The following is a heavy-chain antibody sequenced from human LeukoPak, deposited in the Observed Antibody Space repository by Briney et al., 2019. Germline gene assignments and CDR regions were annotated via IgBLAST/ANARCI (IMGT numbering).Heavy chain of an antibody. J-gene: IGHJ1*01. V-gene: IGHV1-69*05. D-gene: IGHD2-21*02. CDR3: ARAPDSDCGGDRYSYFQH. CDR1: GGTFSSYA. CDR2: ISPIFGTA. Sequence: ASVKGSCKASGGTFSSYAISWVLQAPGQGLEWMGRISPIFGTANYAQRYQGRVTITTDKSTSTAYMELSSLRSEDTAVYYCARAPDSDCGGDRYSYFQHWGQGTLVTVSS.